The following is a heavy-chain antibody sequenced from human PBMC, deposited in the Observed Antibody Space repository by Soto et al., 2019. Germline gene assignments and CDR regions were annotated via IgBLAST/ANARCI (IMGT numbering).Heavy chain of an antibody. V-gene: IGHV1-69*13. CDR1: GGTFSSYA. Sequence: ASVKVSCKASGGTFSSYAISWVRQAPGQGLEWMGGIIPIFGTANYAQKFQGRVTITADESTSTAYMELSSLRAEDTAVYYCAREADILNWFDPWGQGTLVTVSS. CDR2: IIPIFGTA. CDR3: AREADILNWFDP. D-gene: IGHD3-9*01. J-gene: IGHJ5*02.